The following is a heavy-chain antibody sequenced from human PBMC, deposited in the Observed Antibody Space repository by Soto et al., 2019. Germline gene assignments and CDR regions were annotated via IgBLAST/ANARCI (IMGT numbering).Heavy chain of an antibody. D-gene: IGHD3-22*01. CDR2: MNPNSGNT. CDR3: ARGIYDSSGSRKFDP. V-gene: IGHV1-8*02. Sequence: GASVKVSCKASGYTFTSYGISWVRQATGQGLEWMGWMNPNSGNTGYAQKFQGRVTMTRNTSISTAYMELSSLRSEDTAVYYCARGIYDSSGSRKFDPWGQGTLVTVSS. J-gene: IGHJ5*02. CDR1: GYTFTSYG.